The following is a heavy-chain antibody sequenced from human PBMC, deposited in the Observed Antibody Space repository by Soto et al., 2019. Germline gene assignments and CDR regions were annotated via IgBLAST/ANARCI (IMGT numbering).Heavy chain of an antibody. CDR3: ARQYFGGGSAFDI. D-gene: IGHD3-16*01. CDR2: IYPGDSDT. Sequence: GESLKISCKGSGYSFTSYWIGWVRQMPGRGLEWMGIIYPGDSDTRYSPSFQGQVTISADKSISTAYLQWSSPKASDTAMYYCARQYFGGGSAFDIWGQGTMVTVSS. V-gene: IGHV5-51*01. J-gene: IGHJ3*02. CDR1: GYSFTSYW.